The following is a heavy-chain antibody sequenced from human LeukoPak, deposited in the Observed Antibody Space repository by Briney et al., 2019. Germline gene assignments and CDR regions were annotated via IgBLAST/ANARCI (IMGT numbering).Heavy chain of an antibody. V-gene: IGHV3-23*01. CDR3: AKGVAGLLPNFDY. Sequence: GGSLRLSCAASRFTFSIYAMRWVRQAPGKGLEWVSGISGSGGSTYYADSVKGRFTISRDNSKKTLHLQMNSLRAEDTAVYYCAKGVAGLLPNFDYWGQGTLVTVSS. D-gene: IGHD6-19*01. CDR2: ISGSGGST. J-gene: IGHJ4*02. CDR1: RFTFSIYA.